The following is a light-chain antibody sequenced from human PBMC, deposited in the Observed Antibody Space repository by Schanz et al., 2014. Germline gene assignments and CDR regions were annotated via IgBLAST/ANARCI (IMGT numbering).Light chain of an antibody. V-gene: IGKV3-20*01. CDR1: QSVSSSY. CDR3: QQYGSSPYT. CDR2: GAS. J-gene: IGKJ2*01. Sequence: EIVLTQSPGTLSFSPGERATLSCRASQSVSSSYLAWYQQKPGQAPRLLIYGASNRASGIPDRFSGSGSGTEFTLTISSLQSEDFAVYYCQQYGSSPYTFGQGTKLEIK.